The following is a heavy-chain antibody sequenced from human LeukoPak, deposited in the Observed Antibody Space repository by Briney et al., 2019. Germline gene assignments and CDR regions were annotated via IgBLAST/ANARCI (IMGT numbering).Heavy chain of an antibody. CDR2: IIPIFGTA. Sequence: ASVKVSCKASGYTFTSYYMHWVRQAPGQGLEWMGGIIPIFGTANYAQKFQGRVTITADKSTSTAYMELSSLRSEDTAVYYCARGLFEGTRSGNFDYWGQGTLVTVSS. V-gene: IGHV1-69*06. D-gene: IGHD3-16*01. CDR1: GYTFTSYY. J-gene: IGHJ4*02. CDR3: ARGLFEGTRSGNFDY.